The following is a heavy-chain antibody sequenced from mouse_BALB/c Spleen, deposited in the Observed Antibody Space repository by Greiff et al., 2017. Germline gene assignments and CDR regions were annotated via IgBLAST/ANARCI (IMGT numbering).Heavy chain of an antibody. CDR2: IWSGGST. Sequence: VHLVESGPGLVQPSQSLSITCTVSGFSLTSYGVHWVRQSPGKGLEWLGVIWSGGSTDYNAAFISRLSIIKDNSKSQVFFKMNSLQANDTAIYYCARGTARATRYAMDYWGQGTSVTVSS. D-gene: IGHD3-2*01. CDR1: GFSLTSYG. CDR3: ARGTARATRYAMDY. V-gene: IGHV2-2*02. J-gene: IGHJ4*01.